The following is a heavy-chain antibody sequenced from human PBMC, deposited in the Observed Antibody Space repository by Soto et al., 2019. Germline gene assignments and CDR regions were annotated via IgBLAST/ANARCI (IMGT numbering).Heavy chain of an antibody. CDR2: IYYSGST. D-gene: IGHD3-10*02. CDR3: ANPEGVFGDLGYGMDV. V-gene: IGHV4-39*01. CDR1: GGSISSSSYY. J-gene: IGHJ6*02. Sequence: QLQLQESGPGLVKPSETLSLTCTVSGGSISSSSYYWGWIRQPPGKGLEWIGSIYYSGSTYYNPSLKSRVTISVDTSKNQFSLKLSSVTAADTAVYYCANPEGVFGDLGYGMDVWGQGTTVTVSS.